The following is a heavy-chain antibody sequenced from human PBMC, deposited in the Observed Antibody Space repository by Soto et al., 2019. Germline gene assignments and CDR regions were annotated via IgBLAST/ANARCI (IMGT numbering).Heavy chain of an antibody. CDR2: ISAYNGNT. J-gene: IGHJ3*02. Sequence: QVQLVQSGAEVKKPGASVKVSCKASGYTFTSYGISWVRQAPGQGLEWMGWISAYNGNTNYAQKLQGRVTMTTDTSTSPAYMELRSLRSDDTAVYYCARPYYDFWSGYSSGDAFDIWGQGTMVTVSS. CDR3: ARPYYDFWSGYSSGDAFDI. D-gene: IGHD3-3*01. V-gene: IGHV1-18*01. CDR1: GYTFTSYG.